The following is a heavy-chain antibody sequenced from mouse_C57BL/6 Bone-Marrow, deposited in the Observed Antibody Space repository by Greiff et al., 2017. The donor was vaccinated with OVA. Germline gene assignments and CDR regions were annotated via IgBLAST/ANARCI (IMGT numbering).Heavy chain of an antibody. Sequence: SGAELVRPGASVTLSCKASGYTFTDYEMHWVKQTPVHGLEWIGAIDPETGGTAYNQKFKGKAILTADKSSSTAYMELRSLTSEDSAVYYCTRLPIYYYGSRYYYAMDYWGQGTSVTVSS. CDR1: GYTFTDYE. J-gene: IGHJ4*01. CDR2: IDPETGGT. V-gene: IGHV1-15*01. D-gene: IGHD1-1*01. CDR3: TRLPIYYYGSRYYYAMDY.